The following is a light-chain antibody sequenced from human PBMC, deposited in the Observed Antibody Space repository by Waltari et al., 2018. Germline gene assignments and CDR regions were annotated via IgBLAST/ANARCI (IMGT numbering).Light chain of an antibody. CDR1: ARDLGTSTY. V-gene: IGLV2-8*01. J-gene: IGLJ2*01. CDR3: SSYAGSYYFIS. CDR2: EVS. Sequence: QSALTQPPSASGSPGQSVTISCTGTARDLGTSTYVPWYQQHPGKAPTLILYEVSRRPSGVPDRFSGSRFGDTASLTVSGLQADDEAEYYCSSYAGSYYFISFGGGTKLTVL.